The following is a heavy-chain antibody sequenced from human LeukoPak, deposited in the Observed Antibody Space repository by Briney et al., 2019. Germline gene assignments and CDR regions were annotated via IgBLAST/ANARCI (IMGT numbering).Heavy chain of an antibody. CDR1: GGSISSYY. CDR2: IYYSGST. CDR3: ASSQLVEWPVYYFDY. J-gene: IGHJ4*02. V-gene: IGHV4-59*01. D-gene: IGHD6-13*01. Sequence: SETLSLTCTVSGGSISSYYWSWIRQPPGKGLEWIGYIYYSGSTNYNPSLKSRVTISVDTSKNQFSLKLSSVTAADTAVYYCASSQLVEWPVYYFDYWGQGTLVTVSS.